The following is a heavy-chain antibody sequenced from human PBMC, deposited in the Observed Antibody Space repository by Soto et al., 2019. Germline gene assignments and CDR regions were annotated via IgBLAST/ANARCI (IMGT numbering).Heavy chain of an antibody. CDR2: IRGSGGST. Sequence: VGSLRLSGAASGFTFSSYAMSWVRQAPGKGLEWVSAIRGSGGSTYYADSVKGRFTISRDNSKNTLYLQMNSLRAEDTAVYYCAKDEGSFYGDYSYYGMDVWGQGTTVTVSS. D-gene: IGHD4-17*01. CDR1: GFTFSSYA. CDR3: AKDEGSFYGDYSYYGMDV. J-gene: IGHJ6*02. V-gene: IGHV3-23*01.